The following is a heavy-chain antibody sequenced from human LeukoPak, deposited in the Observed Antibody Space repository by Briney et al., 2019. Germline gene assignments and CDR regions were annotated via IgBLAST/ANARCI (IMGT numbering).Heavy chain of an antibody. CDR2: IRYDGSNK. Sequence: GGSLRLSCAASGFTFSSYGMHWVRQAPGKGLEWVAFIRYDGSNKYYADSVKGRFTISRDNSKNTLYLQLNSLRAEDTAVYYCAKDLTGTTPYFDYWGQGTLVTVSS. CDR1: GFTFSSYG. CDR3: AKDLTGTTPYFDY. D-gene: IGHD1-20*01. V-gene: IGHV3-30*02. J-gene: IGHJ4*02.